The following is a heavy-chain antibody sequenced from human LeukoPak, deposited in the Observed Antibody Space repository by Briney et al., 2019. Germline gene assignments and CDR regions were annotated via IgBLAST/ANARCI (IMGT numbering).Heavy chain of an antibody. D-gene: IGHD6-19*01. CDR1: GFTFSSYG. CDR3: ARAQPSSSGWYYFDS. Sequence: PGGSLRLSCAASGFTFSSYGMSWVRQAPGKGLEWVSAISGSGGSTYYADSVKGRFTISRDNSKNTLYLQMNSLRAEDTAVYYCARAQPSSSGWYYFDSWGQGTLVTVSS. J-gene: IGHJ4*02. V-gene: IGHV3-23*01. CDR2: ISGSGGST.